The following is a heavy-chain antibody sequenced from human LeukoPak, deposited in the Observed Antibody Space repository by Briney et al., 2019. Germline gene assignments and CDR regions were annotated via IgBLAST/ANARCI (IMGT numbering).Heavy chain of an antibody. CDR1: GGSISSGSYY. CDR3: ARVPSRGDFQDAFDI. V-gene: IGHV4-61*02. D-gene: IGHD3-16*01. Sequence: KPSQTLSLTCTVSGGSISSGSYYWSWIRQPAGKGLEWIGRIYTSGSTNYNPSLKSRVTISVDTSKNQFSLKLSSVTAADTAVYYCARVPSRGDFQDAFDIWGQGTMVTVSS. CDR2: IYTSGST. J-gene: IGHJ3*02.